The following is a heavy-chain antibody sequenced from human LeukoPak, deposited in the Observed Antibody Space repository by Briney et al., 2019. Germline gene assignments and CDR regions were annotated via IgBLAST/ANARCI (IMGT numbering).Heavy chain of an antibody. D-gene: IGHD3-10*01. V-gene: IGHV4-4*07. CDR1: GGSFGNYY. CDR2: IYTSGST. J-gene: IGHJ6*03. Sequence: KASETLSLTCTVSGGSFGNYYWSWIRQPAGKGLEWIGHIYTSGSTSYNPSLKSRVTMSVDTSKKQFSLYLSSVTAADTAVYYCARGRFGDYCLDVWGKGTTVTVSS. CDR3: ARGRFGDYCLDV.